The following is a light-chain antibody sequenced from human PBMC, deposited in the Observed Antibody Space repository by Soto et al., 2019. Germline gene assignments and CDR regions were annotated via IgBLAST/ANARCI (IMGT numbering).Light chain of an antibody. Sequence: QSVLTRPPSASGTPGQRVTISCSGSSSNIGSSNVNWYQQLQGTAPIHLIFTNNQRPSGVPSRFSGCKSGPSASLAIRGLQSEDEADYYCAAWDDSMNGRVFGTGTKVTVL. V-gene: IGLV1-44*01. CDR1: SSNIGSSN. J-gene: IGLJ1*01. CDR2: TNN. CDR3: AAWDDSMNGRV.